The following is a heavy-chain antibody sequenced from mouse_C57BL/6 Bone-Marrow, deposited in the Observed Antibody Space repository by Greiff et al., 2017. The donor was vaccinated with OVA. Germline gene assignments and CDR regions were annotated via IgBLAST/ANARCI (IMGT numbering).Heavy chain of an antibody. Sequence: VQLQQPGAELVMPGASVKLSCKASGYTFTSYWMHWVKQRPGQGLEWIGEIDPSDSYTNYNQKFKGKSTLTVDKSSSTAYMQLSSLTSEDSAVYYCARSYYGSSYFDYWGQGTTRTVSS. J-gene: IGHJ2*01. CDR3: ARSYYGSSYFDY. D-gene: IGHD1-1*01. CDR1: GYTFTSYW. V-gene: IGHV1-69*01. CDR2: IDPSDSYT.